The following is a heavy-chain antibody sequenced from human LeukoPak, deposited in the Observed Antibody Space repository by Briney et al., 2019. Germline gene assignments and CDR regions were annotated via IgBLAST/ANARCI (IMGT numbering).Heavy chain of an antibody. V-gene: IGHV3-30*03. CDR2: ISYDGSNK. J-gene: IGHJ3*02. Sequence: GGSLRLPCAASGFTFSSYGMHWVRQAPGKGLEWVAVISYDGSNKYYADSVKGRFTISRDNSKNTLYLQMNSLRAEDTAVYHCAITNAFDIWGQGTMVTVSS. CDR3: AITNAFDI. CDR1: GFTFSSYG.